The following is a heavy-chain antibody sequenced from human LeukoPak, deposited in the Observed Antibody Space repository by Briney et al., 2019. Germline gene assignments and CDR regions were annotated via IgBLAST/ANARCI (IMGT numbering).Heavy chain of an antibody. CDR1: GGSISSYY. J-gene: IGHJ4*02. CDR3: ARSEWELLSVDY. D-gene: IGHD1-26*01. CDR2: IFYSGST. Sequence: PSETLSLTCTVSGGSISSYYWSWIRQPPGKGLEWVGYIFYSGSTNYNPSLKSRATISVDTSKNQFSLKLSSVTAADTAVYYCARSEWELLSVDYWGQGTLVTVSS. V-gene: IGHV4-59*01.